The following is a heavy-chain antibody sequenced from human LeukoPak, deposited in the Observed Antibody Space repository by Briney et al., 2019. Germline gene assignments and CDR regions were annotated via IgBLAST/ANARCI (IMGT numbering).Heavy chain of an antibody. J-gene: IGHJ4*02. CDR3: AKDRWSGFSQIDY. V-gene: IGHV3-7*03. Sequence: GGSLRLSCVGSGFAFGSYWMSWARQAPGKGLEWVAKMNRDGSQRDYVDSVKGRFTISRDNFKNTLYLQMNSLRAEDTAIYYCAKDRWSGFSQIDYWGQGTLVTVSS. D-gene: IGHD3-3*01. CDR2: MNRDGSQR. CDR1: GFAFGSYW.